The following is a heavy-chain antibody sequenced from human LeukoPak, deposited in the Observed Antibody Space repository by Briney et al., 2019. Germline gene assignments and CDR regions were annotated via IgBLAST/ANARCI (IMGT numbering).Heavy chain of an antibody. CDR3: ATARNFRFEY. D-gene: IGHD1-7*01. CDR2: MNGEGTTI. J-gene: IGHJ4*02. Sequence: GGSLRPSCATSGLTFRTTWMHWVRQAPGKGLMWVSRMNGEGTTIDYADSVKGRFTVSRDYAKNTLFLQMNNLRTEDTALYFCATARNFRFEYWGQGSLVIVSA. CDR1: GLTFRTTW. V-gene: IGHV3-74*01.